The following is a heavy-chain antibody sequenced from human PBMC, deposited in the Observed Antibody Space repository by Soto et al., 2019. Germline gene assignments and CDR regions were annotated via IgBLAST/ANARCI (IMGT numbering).Heavy chain of an antibody. Sequence: PSETLSLTCTVSGGSISSYYWSWIRQPPGKGLEWIGYIYYSGSTNYNPSLKSRVTISVDTSKNQFSLQLNSVTPEDTAVYYCTRCEWERELDWFDPWGQGTLVTVSS. CDR2: IYYSGST. CDR3: TRCEWERELDWFDP. CDR1: GGSISSYY. V-gene: IGHV4-59*12. J-gene: IGHJ5*02. D-gene: IGHD1-26*01.